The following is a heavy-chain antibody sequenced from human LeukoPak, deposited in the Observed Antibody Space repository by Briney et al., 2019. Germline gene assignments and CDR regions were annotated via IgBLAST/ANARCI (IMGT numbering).Heavy chain of an antibody. CDR2: IYYSGST. D-gene: IGHD3-10*01. Sequence: SETLSLTCTVSGGSISSYYWSWIRQPPGKGLEWIGYIYYSGSTNYNPSLKSRVTISVDTSKNQFSLKPSSVTAADTAVYYCARQGMVRGVNWFDPWGQGTLVTVSS. CDR3: ARQGMVRGVNWFDP. J-gene: IGHJ5*02. V-gene: IGHV4-59*08. CDR1: GGSISSYY.